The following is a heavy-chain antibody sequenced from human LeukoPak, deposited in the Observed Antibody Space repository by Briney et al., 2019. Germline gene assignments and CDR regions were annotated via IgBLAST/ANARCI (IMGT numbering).Heavy chain of an antibody. CDR2: IKSKTDGGTT. CDR3: TTGFGEFSNDDY. Sequence: PGGSLRLSCAASGFTFSNAWTSWVRQAPGKGLEWVGRIKSKTDGGTTDYAAPVKGRFTISRDDSKNTLYLQMNSLKTEDTAVYYCTTGFGEFSNDDYWGQGTLVTVSS. CDR1: GFTFSNAW. J-gene: IGHJ4*02. D-gene: IGHD3-10*01. V-gene: IGHV3-15*01.